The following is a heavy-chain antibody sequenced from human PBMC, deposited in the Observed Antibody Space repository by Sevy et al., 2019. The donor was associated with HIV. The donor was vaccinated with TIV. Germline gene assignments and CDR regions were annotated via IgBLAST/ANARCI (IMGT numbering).Heavy chain of an antibody. CDR3: ARVWGYCSGGSCYYYYGMDV. D-gene: IGHD2-15*01. CDR2: MNPNSGNT. V-gene: IGHV1-8*01. Sequence: ASVKVSCKASGYTFTSYDINWVRQATGQGLEWMGWMNPNSGNTGYAQKFQGRVTMTRNTSISTAYMELSSLKSEDTAVYYCARVWGYCSGGSCYYYYGMDVWGQGTTVTVSS. J-gene: IGHJ6*02. CDR1: GYTFTSYD.